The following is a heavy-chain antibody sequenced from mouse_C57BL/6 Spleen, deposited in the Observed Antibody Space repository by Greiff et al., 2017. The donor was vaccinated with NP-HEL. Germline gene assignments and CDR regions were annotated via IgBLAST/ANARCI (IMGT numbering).Heavy chain of an antibody. V-gene: IGHV1-54*01. CDR1: GYAFTNYL. Sequence: QVQLKQSGAELVRPGTSVKVSCKASGYAFTNYLIAWVKQRPGQGLEWIGVINPGSGGTNYNEKFKGKATLTADKSSSTAYMQLSSLTSEDSAVYFCARSHWDRAWFAYWGQGTLVTVSA. J-gene: IGHJ3*01. D-gene: IGHD4-1*01. CDR2: INPGSGGT. CDR3: ARSHWDRAWFAY.